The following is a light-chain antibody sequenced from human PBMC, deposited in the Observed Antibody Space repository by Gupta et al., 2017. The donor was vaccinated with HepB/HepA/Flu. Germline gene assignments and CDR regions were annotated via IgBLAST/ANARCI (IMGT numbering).Light chain of an antibody. Sequence: QSALTQPRSVSGSPGQSVTISCTGTSSDVGGYNYVSWHHQPPGKAPKLMIYDVSKRPSGVPERFAGSKSGNTASLTXWXLQAEDXADYYCCAYASSYTWVFGGGTKLTVL. CDR2: DVS. CDR1: SSDVGGYNY. J-gene: IGLJ2*01. V-gene: IGLV2-11*01. CDR3: CAYASSYTWV.